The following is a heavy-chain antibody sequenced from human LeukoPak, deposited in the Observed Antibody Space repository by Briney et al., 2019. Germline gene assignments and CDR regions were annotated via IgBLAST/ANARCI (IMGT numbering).Heavy chain of an antibody. D-gene: IGHD2-2*01. CDR3: ARSPVEVDGFDI. V-gene: IGHV3-74*01. CDR1: GFTFRRYW. Sequence: TGGSLRLSCAASGFTFRRYWMYWVRQAPGKGLVWVSRINSDGSSTSYADSVKGRCSISRDNAKNTLYLQMNSLRAEDTAVYYCARSPVEVDGFDIWGQGTMVTVSS. CDR2: INSDGSST. J-gene: IGHJ3*02.